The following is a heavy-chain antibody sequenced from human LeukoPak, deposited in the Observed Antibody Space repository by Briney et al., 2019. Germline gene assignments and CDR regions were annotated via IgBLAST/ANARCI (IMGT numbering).Heavy chain of an antibody. J-gene: IGHJ5*02. Sequence: SETLSLTCNVSGGSISSYYWSWIRQPPGKGLEWIGYIYYSGSTNYNPSLKSRVTISVDTSKNQFSLKLSSVTAADTAVYYCARSQDVLLWFGESVNWFDPWGQGTLVTVSS. D-gene: IGHD3-10*01. V-gene: IGHV4-59*01. CDR3: ARSQDVLLWFGESVNWFDP. CDR2: IYYSGST. CDR1: GGSISSYY.